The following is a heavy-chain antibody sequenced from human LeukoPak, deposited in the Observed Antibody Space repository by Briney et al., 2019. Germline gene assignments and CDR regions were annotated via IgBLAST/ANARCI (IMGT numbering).Heavy chain of an antibody. D-gene: IGHD4-17*01. CDR2: VNPNSGGT. Sequence: GASVKVSCKASGYTFTGYYMHWVRQAPGQGLEWMGRVNPNSGGTNYAQKFQGRVTMTRDTSISTAYIEQSRLRSDDTAVYYCARESDDYGCDWGQGTLVTVSS. CDR1: GYTFTGYY. V-gene: IGHV1-2*06. J-gene: IGHJ4*02. CDR3: ARESDDYGCD.